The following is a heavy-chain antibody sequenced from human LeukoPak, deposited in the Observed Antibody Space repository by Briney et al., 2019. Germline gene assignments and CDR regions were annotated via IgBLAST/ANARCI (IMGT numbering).Heavy chain of an antibody. D-gene: IGHD3-10*01. CDR3: ARERGVKNGMDV. V-gene: IGHV1-46*01. CDR2: INPSGGST. Sequence: GASVKVSCKASGYTFTSHYMHWVRQAPGQGLERMGIINPSGGSTSYAQKFQGRVTMTRDTSTSTVYMELSSLRSEDTAVYYCARERGVKNGMDVWGQGTTVTVSS. CDR1: GYTFTSHY. J-gene: IGHJ6*02.